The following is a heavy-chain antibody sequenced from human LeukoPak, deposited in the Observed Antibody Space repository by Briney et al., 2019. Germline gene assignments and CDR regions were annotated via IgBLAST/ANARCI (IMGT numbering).Heavy chain of an antibody. CDR3: ASPGYSSSWALDY. D-gene: IGHD6-13*01. Sequence: PGGSLRLSCAASGFTFSNYAMAWVRQAPGKGLGWVSSISSSSSYIYYADSVKGRFTISRANAKNSLYLQMNSLRAEDTAVYYCASPGYSSSWALDYWGQGTLVTVSS. CDR2: ISSSSSYI. J-gene: IGHJ4*02. V-gene: IGHV3-21*01. CDR1: GFTFSNYA.